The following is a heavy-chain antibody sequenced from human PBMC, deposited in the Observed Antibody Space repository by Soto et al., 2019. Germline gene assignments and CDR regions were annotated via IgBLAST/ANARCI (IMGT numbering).Heavy chain of an antibody. CDR1: GFTFSKAW. Sequence: EVQLVESGGGLVKPDGSLRLSCAASGFTFSKAWMNWVRQAPGKGLEWVGRIKGKTDGETTDYAAPVKGRFTTSRDDSKNTLYLQMNSLNTEDTAVYYCTTADYDLFDYWGQGTLVTVSS. V-gene: IGHV3-15*07. J-gene: IGHJ4*02. D-gene: IGHD4-17*01. CDR3: TTADYDLFDY. CDR2: IKGKTDGETT.